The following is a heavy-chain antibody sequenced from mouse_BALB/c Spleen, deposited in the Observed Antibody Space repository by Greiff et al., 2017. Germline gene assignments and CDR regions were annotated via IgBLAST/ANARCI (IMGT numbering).Heavy chain of an antibody. J-gene: IGHJ4*01. V-gene: IGHV5-17*02. CDR1: GFTFSSFG. Sequence: EVKLVESGGGLVQPGGSRKLSCAASGFTFSSFGMHWVRQAPEKGLEWVAYISSGSSTIYYADTVKGRFTISRDNPKNTLFLQMTSLRSEDTAMYYFARGYGNYAMDYWGQGTSVTVSS. CDR3: ARGYGNYAMDY. D-gene: IGHD2-1*01. CDR2: ISSGSSTI.